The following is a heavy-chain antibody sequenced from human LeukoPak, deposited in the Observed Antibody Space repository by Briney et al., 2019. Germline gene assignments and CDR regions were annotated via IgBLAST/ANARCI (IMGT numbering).Heavy chain of an antibody. Sequence: GGSLRLSCAASGFTFDDYAMHWVRQAPGKGLEWVSGISWNSGSIGYADSVKGRFTISRDNAKNSLYLQMNSLRAEDTAVYYCARVPYSGWEYYYYYYMDVWGKGTTVAISS. CDR3: ARVPYSGWEYYYYYYMDV. J-gene: IGHJ6*03. CDR1: GFTFDDYA. V-gene: IGHV3-9*01. CDR2: ISWNSGSI. D-gene: IGHD6-19*01.